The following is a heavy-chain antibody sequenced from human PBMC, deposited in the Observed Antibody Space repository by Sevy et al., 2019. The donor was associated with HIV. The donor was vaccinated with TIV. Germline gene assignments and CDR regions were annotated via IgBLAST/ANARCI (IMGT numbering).Heavy chain of an antibody. V-gene: IGHV4-34*01. D-gene: IGHD1-26*01. CDR2: INHSGST. J-gene: IGHJ4*02. CDR1: GGTFSGHY. CDR3: VRGKLGATIEDKSFDY. Sequence: SETLSLTCAVYGGTFSGHYWSWIRQPPGKGLEWIGQINHSGSTNYNPSLKSRVTISADTSKNQFSLKLSSVTGAETAVYYCVRGKLGATIEDKSFDYWGQGTLVTVSS.